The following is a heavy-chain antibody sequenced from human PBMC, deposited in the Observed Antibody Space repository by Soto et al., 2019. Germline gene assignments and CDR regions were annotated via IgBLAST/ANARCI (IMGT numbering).Heavy chain of an antibody. CDR3: AKDRRYCSSTSCKGDAFDI. V-gene: IGHV3-23*01. J-gene: IGHJ3*02. CDR1: GFTFSSYA. D-gene: IGHD2-2*01. CDR2: ISGSGGST. Sequence: GGSLRLSCAASGFTFSSYAMSWVRQAPGKGLEWVSAISGSGGSTYYADSVKGRFTISRDNSKNTLYLQMNSLRAEDTAVYYCAKDRRYCSSTSCKGDAFDIWGQGTMVTVSS.